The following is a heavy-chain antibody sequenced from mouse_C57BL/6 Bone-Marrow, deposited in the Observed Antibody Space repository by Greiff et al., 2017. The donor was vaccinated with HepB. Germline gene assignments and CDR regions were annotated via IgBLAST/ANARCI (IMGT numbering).Heavy chain of an antibody. D-gene: IGHD1-1*01. CDR3: ARQEVYYYGSSHWYFDV. V-gene: IGHV5-6*01. CDR2: ISSGGSYT. J-gene: IGHJ1*03. CDR1: GFTFSSYG. Sequence: EVQLVESGGDLVKPGGSLKLSCAASGFTFSSYGMSWVRQTPDKRLEWVATISSGGSYTYYPDSVKGRFTISRDNAKNTLYLQMSSLKSEDTAMYYCARQEVYYYGSSHWYFDVWGTGTTVTVSS.